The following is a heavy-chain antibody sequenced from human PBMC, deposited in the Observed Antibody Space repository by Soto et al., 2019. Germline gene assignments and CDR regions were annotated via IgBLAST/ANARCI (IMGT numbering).Heavy chain of an antibody. J-gene: IGHJ6*02. CDR2: INPSGGST. V-gene: IGHV1-46*01. CDR3: AKSLYTILGVATYVYYGMDV. D-gene: IGHD3-3*01. Sequence: ASVTVSCKASGYTFTSYYMHWVRQAPGQGLEWMGIINPSGGSTSYAQKFQGRVTMTRDTSTSTVYMELSSLRSEDTAVYYCAKSLYTILGVATYVYYGMDVWGQVTTVTVSS. CDR1: GYTFTSYY.